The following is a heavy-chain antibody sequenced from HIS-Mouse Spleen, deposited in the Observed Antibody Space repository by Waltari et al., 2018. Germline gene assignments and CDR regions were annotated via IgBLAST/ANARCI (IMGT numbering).Heavy chain of an antibody. J-gene: IGHJ2*01. CDR3: AREIPYSSSWYDWYFDL. CDR2: IYYSGST. D-gene: IGHD6-13*01. CDR1: GGSTSSSIYI. Sequence: QLQLQESGPGLVKPSATLSSTCAVSGGSTSSSIYIWGWIRQLPGKGLGWIVSIYYSGSTYYNPSLKSRVTISVDTSKNQFSLKLSSVTAADTAVYYCAREIPYSSSWYDWYFDLWGRGTLVTVSS. V-gene: IGHV4-39*07.